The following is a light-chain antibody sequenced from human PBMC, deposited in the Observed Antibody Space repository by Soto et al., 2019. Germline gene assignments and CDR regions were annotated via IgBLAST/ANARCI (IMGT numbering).Light chain of an antibody. V-gene: IGKV4-1*01. Sequence: DIVMTQSPDSLAVSLGERATINSKSSQSVLYSSDNKNYLGWFQQKQGQPPKLLIYWASTRESGVPERFSGSGSGPDFTLTISSLQAEDVAGYLCQQYYSIPRTFGQGTKVEIK. CDR1: QSVLYSSDNKNY. CDR3: QQYYSIPRT. CDR2: WAS. J-gene: IGKJ1*01.